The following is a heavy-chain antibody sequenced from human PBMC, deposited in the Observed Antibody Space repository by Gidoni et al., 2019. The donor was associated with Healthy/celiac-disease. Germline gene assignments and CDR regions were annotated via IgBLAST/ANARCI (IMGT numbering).Heavy chain of an antibody. CDR2: IYYSVST. CDR1: GGHISSGCYY. D-gene: IGHD3-9*01. CDR3: ARGGGYFDWLLDY. V-gene: IGHV4-30-4*01. J-gene: IGHJ4*02. Sequence: QVQLQESGPGLVKPSQTLSLTCTVSGGHISSGCYYWRWIRQPPGKGLEWIGYIYYSVSTYYNPSLKSRVTISVDTSKNQCPLKLSSVTAADTAVYYCARGGGYFDWLLDYWGQGTLVTVSS.